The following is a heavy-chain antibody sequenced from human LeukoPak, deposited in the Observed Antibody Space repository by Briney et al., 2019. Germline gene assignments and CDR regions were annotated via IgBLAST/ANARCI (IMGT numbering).Heavy chain of an antibody. D-gene: IGHD3-22*01. V-gene: IGHV1-18*04. J-gene: IGHJ4*02. Sequence: VASVKVSCKASGYTFTSYYMHWVRQAPGQGLEWMGWISAYNGNTNYAQKLQGRVTMTTDTSTSTAYMELRSLRSDDTAVYYCARVRYDSSGYYNRYYFDYWGQGTLVTVSS. CDR3: ARVRYDSSGYYNRYYFDY. CDR1: GYTFTSYY. CDR2: ISAYNGNT.